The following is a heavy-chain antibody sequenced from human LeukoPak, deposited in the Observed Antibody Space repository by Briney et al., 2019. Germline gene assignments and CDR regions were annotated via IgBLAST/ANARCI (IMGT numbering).Heavy chain of an antibody. V-gene: IGHV3-9*01. D-gene: IGHD3-10*01. CDR1: GFTFDDYA. J-gene: IGHJ4*02. Sequence: PGGSLRLSCAASGFTFDDYAMHWVRQAPGKGLEWVSGISWNSGSIGYADSVKGRFTISRDNAKNSLYLQMNSLRAEDTALYYCAKDTGSTYYYGSGLDYWGQGTLVTVSS. CDR3: AKDTGSTYYYGSGLDY. CDR2: ISWNSGSI.